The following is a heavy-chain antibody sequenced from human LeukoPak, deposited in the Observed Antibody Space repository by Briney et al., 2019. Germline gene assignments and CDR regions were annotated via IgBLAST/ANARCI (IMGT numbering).Heavy chain of an antibody. CDR2: IWYDGSNK. J-gene: IGHJ4*02. CDR3: AREGKYSYGPFDY. D-gene: IGHD5-18*01. CDR1: GFTFSSFE. Sequence: GGSLRLSCAASGFTFSSFEMIWVRQAPGTGLEWVAVIWYDGSNKYYADSVKGRFTISRDNSKNTLFLQMNSLRAEDTAVYYCAREGKYSYGPFDYWGQGTLVTVSS. V-gene: IGHV3-33*08.